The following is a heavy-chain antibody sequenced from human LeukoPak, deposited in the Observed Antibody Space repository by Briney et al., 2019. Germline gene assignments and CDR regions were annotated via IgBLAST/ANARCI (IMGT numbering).Heavy chain of an antibody. CDR1: GGSISSYY. CDR2: IYYSGST. V-gene: IGHV4-59*01. D-gene: IGHD2-15*01. Sequence: TSETLSLTCTVSGGSISSYYWSWIRQPPGKGLEWIGYIYYSGSTNYNPSLKSRVTISVDTSKNQFSLKLSSVTAADTAVYYCAREACSGGSCYDFDYWGQGTLVTVSS. J-gene: IGHJ4*02. CDR3: AREACSGGSCYDFDY.